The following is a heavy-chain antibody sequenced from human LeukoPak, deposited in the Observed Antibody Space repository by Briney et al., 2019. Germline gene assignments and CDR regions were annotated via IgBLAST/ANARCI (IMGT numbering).Heavy chain of an antibody. CDR2: ISYDGSNK. CDR1: GFTFSSYA. CDR3: ARDYPLGPGSYDSSGYYDY. V-gene: IGHV3-30*04. J-gene: IGHJ4*02. D-gene: IGHD3-22*01. Sequence: PGGSLRLSCAASGFTFSSYAMHWVRQAPGKGLEWVAVISYDGSNKYYADSVKGRFTISRDNAKNSLYLQMNGLRAEDTAVYYCARDYPLGPGSYDSSGYYDYWGQGTLVTVSS.